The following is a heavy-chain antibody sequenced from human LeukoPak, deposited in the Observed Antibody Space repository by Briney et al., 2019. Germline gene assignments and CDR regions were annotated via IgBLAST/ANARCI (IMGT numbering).Heavy chain of an antibody. CDR3: AISTRYYYYGMDV. Sequence: GGSLRLSCAASGFTFSDYYMSWIRQPPGKGLEWVSYISSSGSTIYYADSVKGRFTISRDNSKNTLYLQMNSLRAEDTAVYYCAISTRYYYYGMDVWGQGTTVTVSS. D-gene: IGHD2-2*01. V-gene: IGHV3-11*04. CDR2: ISSSGSTI. CDR1: GFTFSDYY. J-gene: IGHJ6*02.